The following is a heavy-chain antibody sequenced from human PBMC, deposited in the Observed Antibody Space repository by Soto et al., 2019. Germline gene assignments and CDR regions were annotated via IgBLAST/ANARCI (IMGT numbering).Heavy chain of an antibody. CDR1: GGSISSYY. CDR2: IYYSGST. V-gene: IGHV4-59*08. D-gene: IGHD3-10*01. J-gene: IGHJ5*02. Sequence: SETLSLTCTVSGGSISSYYWSWIRQPPGEGLEWIGYIYYSGSTNYNPSLKSRVTISVDTSKNQFSLKLSSVTAADTAVYYCARRSSVGTSHNWFDPWGQGTLVTVS. CDR3: ARRSSVGTSHNWFDP.